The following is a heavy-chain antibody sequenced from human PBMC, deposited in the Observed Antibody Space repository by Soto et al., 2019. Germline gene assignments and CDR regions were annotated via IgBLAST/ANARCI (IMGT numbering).Heavy chain of an antibody. J-gene: IGHJ4*02. Sequence: EVQLVESGGGLVQPGGSLRVSCAASGFTFTSYWMSWVRQAPGKGLEWVANIKEDGSAKYYLDSVKGRFTISRDNAKNSLYLQMRSLRAEDTAVYYCAREDFYRFDYWGQGNLVTVS. CDR2: IKEDGSAK. CDR1: GFTFTSYW. CDR3: AREDFYRFDY. V-gene: IGHV3-7*01.